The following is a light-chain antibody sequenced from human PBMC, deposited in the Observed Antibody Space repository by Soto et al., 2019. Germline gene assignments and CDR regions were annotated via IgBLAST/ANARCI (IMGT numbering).Light chain of an antibody. CDR1: QIISNR. Sequence: DIQMTQSPSTLSASVGDRVTITCRASQIISNRLAWYQQKPGKAPKLLIYKTSSLESGVPARFSGSGSGTEFTLTISSLQPDDFATYFCQHYDTYSPFGGRTKVEIK. J-gene: IGKJ4*02. CDR2: KTS. CDR3: QHYDTYSP. V-gene: IGKV1-5*03.